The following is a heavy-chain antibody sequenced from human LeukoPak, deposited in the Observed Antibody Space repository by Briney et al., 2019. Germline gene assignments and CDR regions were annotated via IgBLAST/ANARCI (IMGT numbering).Heavy chain of an antibody. V-gene: IGHV1-2*02. CDR3: ARGLAYCGGDCYSF. CDR1: GYTFTGYY. Sequence: ASVKVSCKASGYTFTGYYMHWVRQAPGQGLEWMGWINPNSGGTNYAQKFQGRVTMTRDTSISTAYMEPSRLRSDDTAVYYCARGLAYCGGDCYSFWGQGTLVTVSS. D-gene: IGHD2-21*02. J-gene: IGHJ4*02. CDR2: INPNSGGT.